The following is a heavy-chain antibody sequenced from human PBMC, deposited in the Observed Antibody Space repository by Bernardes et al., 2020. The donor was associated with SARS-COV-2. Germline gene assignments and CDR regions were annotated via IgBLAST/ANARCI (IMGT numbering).Heavy chain of an antibody. D-gene: IGHD3-22*01. CDR2: ISSSSSTI. J-gene: IGHJ4*02. Sequence: GGSLRLSCAASGFTFSSYSMNWVRQAPGKGLEWVSYISSSSSTIYYADSVKGRFTISRDNAKNSLYLEMNSLRADDTAVYYCARDRCYVSSDYYYCYFDYWGQGTLVTVSS. CDR3: ARDRCYVSSDYYYCYFDY. CDR1: GFTFSSYS. V-gene: IGHV3-48*01.